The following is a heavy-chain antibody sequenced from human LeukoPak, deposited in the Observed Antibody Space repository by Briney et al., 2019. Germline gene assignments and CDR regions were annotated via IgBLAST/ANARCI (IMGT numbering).Heavy chain of an antibody. CDR1: GGSIRSYY. J-gene: IGHJ4*02. V-gene: IGHV4-59*06. CDR3: ARGGSGSYFDY. CDR2: IYYSGST. D-gene: IGHD1-26*01. Sequence: SETLSLTCTVSGGSIRSYYRSWIRQPPGKGLEWIGYIYYSGSTYYNPSLKSRVTISVDTSKNQFSLKLSSVTAADTAVYYCARGGSGSYFDYWGQGTLVTVSS.